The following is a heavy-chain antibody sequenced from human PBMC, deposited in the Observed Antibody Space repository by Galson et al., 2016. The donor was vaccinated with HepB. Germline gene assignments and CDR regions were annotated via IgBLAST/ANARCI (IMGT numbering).Heavy chain of an antibody. Sequence: SVKVSCKASGYTFTSYGITWVRQAPGQGLEWMGWISGYNGNTNYGQNFQARVTMTTDTLTTTAYMEVRGLRSNDTAMYYCARSAQALDFSDIWGQGTMVTVTS. CDR2: ISGYNGNT. D-gene: IGHD3-3*01. V-gene: IGHV1-18*01. CDR3: ARSAQALDFSDI. J-gene: IGHJ3*02. CDR1: GYTFTSYG.